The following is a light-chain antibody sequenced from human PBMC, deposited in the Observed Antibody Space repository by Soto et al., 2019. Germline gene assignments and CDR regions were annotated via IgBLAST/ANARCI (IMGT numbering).Light chain of an antibody. Sequence: EIVLTQSPATLSLSPGERATLSCRASQSVRSYLAWYQQKPGQAPRLLIYDASNRAAGIPARFSGNGSGTDFTLTISSLEPEDFAVYYCQQRSNWPPLTFGGGTKVEIK. V-gene: IGKV3-11*01. CDR2: DAS. CDR1: QSVRSY. CDR3: QQRSNWPPLT. J-gene: IGKJ4*01.